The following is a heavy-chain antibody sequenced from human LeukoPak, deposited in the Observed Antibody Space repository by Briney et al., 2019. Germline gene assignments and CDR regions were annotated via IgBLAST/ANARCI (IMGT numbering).Heavy chain of an antibody. Sequence: GGSLRLPCAASGFTVGSNYMSWVRQAPGKGLEWVSVIYSGGSTYYADSVKGRFTISRDNSKNTLYLQMNSLRAEDTAVYYCAKSELPAYYFDYWGQGTLVTVSS. D-gene: IGHD1-26*01. J-gene: IGHJ4*02. CDR1: GFTVGSNY. CDR2: IYSGGST. CDR3: AKSELPAYYFDY. V-gene: IGHV3-53*05.